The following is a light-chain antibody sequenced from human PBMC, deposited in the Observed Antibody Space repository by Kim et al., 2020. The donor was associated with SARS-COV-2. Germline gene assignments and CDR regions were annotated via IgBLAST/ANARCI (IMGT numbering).Light chain of an antibody. V-gene: IGKV1-27*01. CDR1: QDISKY. CDR3: QTYDSVPWT. Sequence: ASVGDRVTITCRASQDISKYLAWYQQEPGKVPKLLIYAASALQSGVPSRFGGSGSRTDFTLTITSLQPEDVATYYCQTYDSVPWTFGPGTKVDIK. CDR2: AAS. J-gene: IGKJ1*01.